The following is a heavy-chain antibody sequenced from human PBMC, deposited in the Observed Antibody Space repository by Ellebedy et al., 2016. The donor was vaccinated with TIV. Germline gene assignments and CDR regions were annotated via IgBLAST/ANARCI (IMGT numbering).Heavy chain of an antibody. J-gene: IGHJ4*02. CDR3: ARDPPILIMLVVADY. Sequence: PGGSLRLSCAASGFTFSSYAMSWVRQAPGKGLEWLSGISGSGGSTFYADSVKGRFTISRDNSKNTLYLQMSGLGAEDTAVYYCARDPPILIMLVVADYWGQGTLVTVSS. CDR2: ISGSGGST. V-gene: IGHV3-23*01. CDR1: GFTFSSYA. D-gene: IGHD3-22*01.